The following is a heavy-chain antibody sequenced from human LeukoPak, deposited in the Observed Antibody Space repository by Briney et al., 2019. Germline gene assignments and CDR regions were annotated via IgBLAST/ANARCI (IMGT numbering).Heavy chain of an antibody. CDR1: GVIFSNYD. D-gene: IGHD3-9*01. Sequence: GGSLRLSCAASGVIFSNYDIQWIRQVPGKGLTWLSLIRYDGIDKYYADSVKGRFTASRDKAKNTVYLQMNSLRTEDTALYYCARSHNSGLFDVWGRETMVSVSS. V-gene: IGHV3-30*02. J-gene: IGHJ3*01. CDR2: IRYDGIDK. CDR3: ARSHNSGLFDV.